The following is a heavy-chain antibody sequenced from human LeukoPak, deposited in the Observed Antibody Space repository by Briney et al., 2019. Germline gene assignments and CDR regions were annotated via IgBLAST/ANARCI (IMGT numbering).Heavy chain of an antibody. V-gene: IGHV3-23*01. Sequence: PGGSLRLSCAGSGFTFSSYSMNWVRQAPGKGLEWVSAISGSGGSTYYADSVKGRFTISRDNSKNTLYLQMNSLRAEDTAVYYCAKMEVAVAGKGYFQHWGQGTLVTVSS. J-gene: IGHJ1*01. CDR1: GFTFSSYS. CDR3: AKMEVAVAGKGYFQH. CDR2: ISGSGGST. D-gene: IGHD6-19*01.